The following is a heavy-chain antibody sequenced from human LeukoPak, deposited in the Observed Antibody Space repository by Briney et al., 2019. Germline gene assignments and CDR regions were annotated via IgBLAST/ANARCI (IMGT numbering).Heavy chain of an antibody. V-gene: IGHV3-7*03. CDR2: GGSET. D-gene: IGHD3-10*01. Sequence: PGGSLRLSCTASGCSFSGYWMSWVRQAPGKGLELVSNGGSETHYLDSVKGRFTISRDNAKNSLYLQVNRLRADDTAVYYCARTRDYGSGTFHSFDYWGQGTLVTVSS. CDR3: ARTRDYGSGTFHSFDY. CDR1: GCSFSGYW. J-gene: IGHJ4*02.